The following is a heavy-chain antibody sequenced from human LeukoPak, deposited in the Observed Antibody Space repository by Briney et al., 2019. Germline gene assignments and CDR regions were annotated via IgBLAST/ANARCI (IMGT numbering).Heavy chain of an antibody. Sequence: GASVKVSCTASGYTFTTYYVHWVRQAPGQGLEWMGGIIPIFGTANYAQKFQGRVTITADKSTSTAYMELSSLRSEDTAVYYCARDLANSSSWYNAFDIWGQGTMVTVSS. J-gene: IGHJ3*02. V-gene: IGHV1-69*06. CDR3: ARDLANSSSWYNAFDI. D-gene: IGHD6-13*01. CDR2: IIPIFGTA. CDR1: GYTFTTYY.